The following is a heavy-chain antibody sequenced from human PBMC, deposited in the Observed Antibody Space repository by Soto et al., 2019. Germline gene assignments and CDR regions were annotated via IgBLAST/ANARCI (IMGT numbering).Heavy chain of an antibody. CDR1: GFVFSNYS. CDR3: TRGTKGGSPPL. CDR2: ISSSSTNT. J-gene: IGHJ4*02. V-gene: IGHV3-48*02. Sequence: GGSLRLSCTGSGFVFSNYSMNWVRQAPGRGLEWVSYISSSSTNTYYAASVRGRFTISRDNAKNSLFLRMISLKDEDTAVYYCTRGTKGGSPPLWGRGTLVTVS. D-gene: IGHD1-7*01.